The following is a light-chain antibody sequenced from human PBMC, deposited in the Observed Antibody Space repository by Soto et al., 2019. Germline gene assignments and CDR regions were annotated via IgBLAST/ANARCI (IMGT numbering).Light chain of an antibody. Sequence: QSVLTQPASVSGSPGQSITISCTGTSSDVGGYDSVSWYQQYPGHAPKLMIYEVSDRPSGVSNRFSGSKSGNTASLTISGLQPEDEADYYCSSYASSSTPVLFGGGTK. CDR3: SSYASSSTPVL. CDR1: SSDVGGYDS. J-gene: IGLJ2*01. V-gene: IGLV2-14*01. CDR2: EVS.